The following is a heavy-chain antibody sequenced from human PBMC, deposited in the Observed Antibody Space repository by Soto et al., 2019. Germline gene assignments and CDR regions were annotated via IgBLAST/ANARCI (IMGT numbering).Heavy chain of an antibody. V-gene: IGHV1-69*18. D-gene: IGHD6-25*01. CDR1: GGTFISYS. J-gene: IGHJ6*02. CDR3: ARAAVLTFTRFYDVDV. Sequence: QVQLVQSGAEVKTPGSSVKVSCEASGGTFISYSINWVRQAPGQGLEWMGRLIPMFGTTDYAQRFQGRVTFAADESTNTASMEVTDLTSEDTAVYSCARAAVLTFTRFYDVDVWGQWTTVTVSS. CDR2: LIPMFGTT.